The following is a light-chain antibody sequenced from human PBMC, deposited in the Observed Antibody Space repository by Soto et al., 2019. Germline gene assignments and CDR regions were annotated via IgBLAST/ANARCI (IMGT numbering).Light chain of an antibody. Sequence: EIVLAQAPGTLSLSPLERSTLSFISIQSVTNSFLAWYQQKPGQAPRLLIYGASRRATGIPDRFTGSGSGTDFTLTISRLEPEDFAVYYCQQYVSSPWAFGQGTKVDIK. V-gene: IGKV3-20*01. CDR3: QQYVSSPWA. J-gene: IGKJ1*01. CDR2: GAS. CDR1: QSVTNSF.